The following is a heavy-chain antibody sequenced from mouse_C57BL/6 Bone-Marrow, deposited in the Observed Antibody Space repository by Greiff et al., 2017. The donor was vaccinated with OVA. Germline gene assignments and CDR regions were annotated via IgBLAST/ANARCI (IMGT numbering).Heavy chain of an antibody. CDR1: GFTFSSYG. J-gene: IGHJ2*01. V-gene: IGHV5-6*02. Sequence: DVKLVESGGDLVKPGGSLKLSCAASGFTFSSYGMSWVRQTPDKRLEWVATISSGGSYTYYPDSVKGRFTISRDNAKNTLYLQMSSLKSEDTAMYYCARHPDLDYWGQGTTLTVSS. CDR3: ARHPDLDY. CDR2: ISSGGSYT.